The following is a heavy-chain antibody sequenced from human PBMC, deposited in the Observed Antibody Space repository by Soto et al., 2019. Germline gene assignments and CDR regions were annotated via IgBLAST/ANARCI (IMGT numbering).Heavy chain of an antibody. V-gene: IGHV5-51*01. CDR2: IYPGESDT. CDR3: ASTKSSSFSYYYGIDV. Sequence: GESLKISCQGSGYSFTSYWIGWVRQMPGNGLECIGIIYPGESDTRYSPSFQGQVTSSADKSISTAYRQWSSLKASDTAMYYCASTKSSSFSYYYGIDVWGQGATVAV. J-gene: IGHJ6*02. D-gene: IGHD6-6*01. CDR1: GYSFTSYW.